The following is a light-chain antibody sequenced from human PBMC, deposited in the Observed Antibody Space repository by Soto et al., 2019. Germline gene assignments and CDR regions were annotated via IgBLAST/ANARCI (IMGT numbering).Light chain of an antibody. CDR3: CSYAGSTTVV. V-gene: IGLV2-23*01. CDR1: SGDVGSYNP. J-gene: IGLJ2*01. CDR2: EDS. Sequence: QSALTQPASVSGSPGQSITISCYGASGDVGSYNPVSWYQQHPGKAPKLTIYEDSKRPSGVSNRFSGSKSGNTASLTISGLQAEDEADYYCCSYAGSTTVVFGGGTKLTVL.